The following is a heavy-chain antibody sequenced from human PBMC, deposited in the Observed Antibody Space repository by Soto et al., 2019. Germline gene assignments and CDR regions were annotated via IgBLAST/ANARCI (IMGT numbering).Heavy chain of an antibody. D-gene: IGHD4-17*01. V-gene: IGHV4-59*01. CDR3: ARQPDDGDYGYYFEY. J-gene: IGHJ4*02. CDR1: GGSISPYY. CDR2: IYYTGTA. Sequence: QVQLLESGPGLVNPSQTLSLSCTVSGGSISPYYWSWLRQSPGKGLEWLGYIYYTGTADYNPSLENLVALSVDTSTNRFSLELTSVTAADTAVYYCARQPDDGDYGYYFEYWGPGILVTVSS.